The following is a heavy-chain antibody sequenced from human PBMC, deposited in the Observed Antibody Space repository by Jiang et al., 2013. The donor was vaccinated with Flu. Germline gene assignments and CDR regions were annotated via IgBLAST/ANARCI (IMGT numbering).Heavy chain of an antibody. D-gene: IGHD3-10*01. CDR3: AHTQISDSNSGTSRRGSYDF. Sequence: KPTQTLTVTCTFSGFSLSTTGEAVAWIRQPPGKALEWLAVVYGDDDKRYNPSLKSRVAISKDTRADRVVLTLLSVDPVDSGTYFCAHTQISDSNSGTSRRGSYDFWGPGILLTVSS. J-gene: IGHJ4*02. V-gene: IGHV2-5*02. CDR2: VYGDDDK. CDR1: GFSLSTTGEA.